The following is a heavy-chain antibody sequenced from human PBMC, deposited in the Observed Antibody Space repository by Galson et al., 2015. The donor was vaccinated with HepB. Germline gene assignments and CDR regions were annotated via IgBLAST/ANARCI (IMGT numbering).Heavy chain of an antibody. CDR3: ARPTTYYYDDSAYYYGAFDI. CDR1: GYNFTKYG. Sequence: SVKVSCKASGYNFTKYGIHWVRQVPGQGLEWMGGIIPFFGTPNYAARFQGRVTITADESTSTAYMELSSLRSEDTAVYYCARPTTYYYDDSAYYYGAFDIWGQGTVVTVSS. V-gene: IGHV1-69*13. J-gene: IGHJ3*02. CDR2: IIPFFGTP. D-gene: IGHD3-22*01.